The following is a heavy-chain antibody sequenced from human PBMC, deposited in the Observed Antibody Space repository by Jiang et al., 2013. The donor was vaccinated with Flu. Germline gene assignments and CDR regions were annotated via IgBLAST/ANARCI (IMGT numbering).Heavy chain of an antibody. J-gene: IGHJ4*02. Sequence: QTLSLTCAISGDSVSSNSAAWTWIRQSPSRGLEWLGRTYFRSKWYDDYAPSVASRLTIILDTSKNQFSLQMSSVTPEDTAVYYCARGLYSGNYYYHDYWGQGTLATVSS. V-gene: IGHV6-1*01. D-gene: IGHD1-26*01. CDR2: TYFRSKWYD. CDR3: ARGLYSGNYYYHDY. CDR1: GDSVSSNSAA.